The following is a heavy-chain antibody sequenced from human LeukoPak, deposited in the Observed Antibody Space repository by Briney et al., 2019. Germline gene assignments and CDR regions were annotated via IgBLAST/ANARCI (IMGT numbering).Heavy chain of an antibody. Sequence: GGSLRLSCAASGFSVSSNYMSWVRQAPGKGLEWVSVIYTDGTTYYADSVKGRFTISRDSTKNTLYLKMNSLRAEDTAVYYCTRRMSNDYWDQGTLVTVSS. CDR2: IYTDGTT. V-gene: IGHV3-66*01. CDR1: GFSVSSNY. CDR3: TRRMSNDY. D-gene: IGHD4-4*01. J-gene: IGHJ4*02.